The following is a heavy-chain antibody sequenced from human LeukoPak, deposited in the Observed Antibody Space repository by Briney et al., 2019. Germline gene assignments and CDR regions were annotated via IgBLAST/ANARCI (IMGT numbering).Heavy chain of an antibody. CDR1: GFTFSSYG. Sequence: PGGSLRLSCAASGFTFSSYGMHWVRQAPGKGLEWVAVISYDGSNKYYADSVKGRFTISRDNSKNTLYLQMNSLRAEDTAVYYCANLEYSYGYLTFAATNFDYWGQGTLVTVSS. D-gene: IGHD5-18*01. J-gene: IGHJ4*02. CDR2: ISYDGSNK. V-gene: IGHV3-30*18. CDR3: ANLEYSYGYLTFAATNFDY.